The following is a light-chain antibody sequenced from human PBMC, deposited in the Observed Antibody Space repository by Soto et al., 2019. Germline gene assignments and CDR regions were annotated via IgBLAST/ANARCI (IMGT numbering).Light chain of an antibody. V-gene: IGLV2-14*01. J-gene: IGLJ2*01. Sequence: QSVLTQPASVSGSPGQSITISCTGTSSDVGGYNSVSWYQHHPGKAPKLMIYEVSSRPSGVSNRFSASKSGNTASLTISGLQAEDEADYYCSSYSSSDTVVFGGGTQLTVL. CDR1: SSDVGGYNS. CDR2: EVS. CDR3: SSYSSSDTVV.